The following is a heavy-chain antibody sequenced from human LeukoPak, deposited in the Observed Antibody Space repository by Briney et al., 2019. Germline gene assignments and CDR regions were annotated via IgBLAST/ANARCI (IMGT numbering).Heavy chain of an antibody. Sequence: SETLSLTCTVSGGSISSYYWSWIRQPPGKCLEWIGYIYYSGSTNYNPSLKSRVTISVDTSKNQFSLKLSSVTAADTAVYYCARKGGADGSGSRYYYMDVWGKGTTVTISS. J-gene: IGHJ6*03. CDR2: IYYSGST. CDR3: ARKGGADGSGSRYYYMDV. CDR1: GGSISSYY. D-gene: IGHD3-10*01. V-gene: IGHV4-59*01.